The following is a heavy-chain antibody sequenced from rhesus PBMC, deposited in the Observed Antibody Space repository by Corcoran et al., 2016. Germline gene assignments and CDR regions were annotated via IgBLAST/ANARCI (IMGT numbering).Heavy chain of an antibody. Sequence: QLQLQDSGPGLVKPSETLSLTCAVSGCSISSNSWSWIRQPRGKGLEWIGRISGRGVATAYNPSLKRRVTISTATSNNQFSLKLSSVTAADTAVYYCAREFTWLELRLDYGLDSWGQGVVVTVSS. CDR1: GCSISSNS. D-gene: IGHD1-1*01. V-gene: IGHV4-173*01. CDR3: AREFTWLELRLDYGLDS. J-gene: IGHJ6*01. CDR2: ISGRGVAT.